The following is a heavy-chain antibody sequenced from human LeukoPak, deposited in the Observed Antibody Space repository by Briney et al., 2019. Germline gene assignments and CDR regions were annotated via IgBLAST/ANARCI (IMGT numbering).Heavy chain of an antibody. CDR1: GFTFSSYA. CDR3: ASFNPFDAFDI. J-gene: IGHJ3*02. V-gene: IGHV3-33*08. CDR2: IWFDGSNK. Sequence: GGSLRLSCSASGFTFSSYAMHWVRQARGKGLEWVAVIWFDGSNKYYADSVKGRFTISRDNSKNTLYLQMNSLRAEDTAVYYCASFNPFDAFDIWGQGTMVTVSS.